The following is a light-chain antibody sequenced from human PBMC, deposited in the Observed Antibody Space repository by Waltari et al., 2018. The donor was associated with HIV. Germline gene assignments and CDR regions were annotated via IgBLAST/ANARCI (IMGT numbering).Light chain of an antibody. CDR1: SSNIGNNY. Sequence: QSVLTQPPSVSAAPGQKVTISCSGSSSNIGNNYVSWYQQLPGTAPKLLIYDNNKRPPGIPDRFAGSKSGTSATLGSTGLQTGDEADYYCGTWDSSLSAGLFGGGTKLTVL. CDR2: DNN. V-gene: IGLV1-51*01. CDR3: GTWDSSLSAGL. J-gene: IGLJ2*01.